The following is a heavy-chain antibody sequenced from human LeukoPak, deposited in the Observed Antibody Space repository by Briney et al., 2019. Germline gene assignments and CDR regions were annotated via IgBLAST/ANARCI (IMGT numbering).Heavy chain of an antibody. V-gene: IGHV1-2*06. J-gene: IGHJ6*02. D-gene: IGHD2-21*01. CDR1: GYTFTSYY. CDR2: INPNSGGT. Sequence: ASVKVSCKASGYTFTSYYMYWVRQAPGQGLEWMGRINPNSGGTNYAQKFQGRVTMTRDTSISTAYMELSRLRSDDTAVYYCARDLSYFYYYGMDVWGQGTTVTVSS. CDR3: ARDLSYFYYYGMDV.